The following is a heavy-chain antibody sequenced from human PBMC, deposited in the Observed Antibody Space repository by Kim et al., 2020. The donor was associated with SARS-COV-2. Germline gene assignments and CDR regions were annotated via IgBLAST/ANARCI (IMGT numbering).Heavy chain of an antibody. CDR3: ARAPWCSSTSCYRFDY. CDR1: GGTFSSYA. D-gene: IGHD2-2*01. CDR2: IIPILGIA. V-gene: IGHV1-69*04. Sequence: SVKVSCKASGGTFSSYAISWVRQAPGQGLEWMGRIIPILGIANYAQKFQGRVTITADKSTSTAYMELSSLRSEDTAVYYCARAPWCSSTSCYRFDYWGQGTLVTVSS. J-gene: IGHJ4*02.